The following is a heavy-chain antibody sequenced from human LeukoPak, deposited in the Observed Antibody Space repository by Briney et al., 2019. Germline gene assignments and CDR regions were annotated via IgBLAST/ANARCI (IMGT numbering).Heavy chain of an antibody. CDR3: ARGCDSSGLLTDY. D-gene: IGHD3-22*01. V-gene: IGHV1-8*03. CDR1: GYTFTSYG. J-gene: IGHJ4*02. Sequence: GASVKVSCKASGYTFTSYGINWVRQATGQGPEWMGWMNPNSGNTGYAQKFQGRVTITRNTSISTAYMELSSLRSEDTAVYYCARGCDSSGLLTDYWGQGTVVTVSS. CDR2: MNPNSGNT.